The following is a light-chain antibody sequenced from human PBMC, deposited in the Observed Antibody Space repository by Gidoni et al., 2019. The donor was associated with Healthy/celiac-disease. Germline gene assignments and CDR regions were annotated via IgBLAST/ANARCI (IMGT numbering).Light chain of an antibody. CDR2: GAS. CDR1: QSVSSN. V-gene: IGKV3-15*01. Sequence: EIVMTQSPATLSVSPGERASLSCRASQSVSSNLAWYPQKPGQAPRLLIYGASTRATGIPARFSGSGSGTEFTLTISSLQSEDFAVYYCQQYNNWPSMYTFGQGTKLEIK. J-gene: IGKJ2*01. CDR3: QQYNNWPSMYT.